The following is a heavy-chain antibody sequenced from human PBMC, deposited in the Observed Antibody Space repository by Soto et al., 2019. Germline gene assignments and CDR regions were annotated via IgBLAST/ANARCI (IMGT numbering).Heavy chain of an antibody. J-gene: IGHJ4*02. CDR1: GFSLNTGGLG. Sequence: SGPTLVNPTQTLTLTCTFSGFSLNTGGLGVGWIRQPPGKALEWLGVIYWDDDKRYSPSLKSRLTLTKDTSKNQVVLTLTNMDPVDTATYFCAHAPPSCITTFGVVACFFAYWGQGALVTVSS. V-gene: IGHV2-5*02. CDR2: IYWDDDK. CDR3: AHAPPSCITTFGVVACFFAY. D-gene: IGHD3-3*01.